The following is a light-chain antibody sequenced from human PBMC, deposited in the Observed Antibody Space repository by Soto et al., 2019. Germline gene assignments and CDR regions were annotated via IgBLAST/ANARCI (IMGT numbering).Light chain of an antibody. Sequence: EIVLTQSPATLSVSPGERATLSCRTSQSVSSNFAWYQQDPGQAPRLLIYGASIRATGIPARFSGSGSGTEFTLTISSLQSEDFAVYYCQQYSNWPPAFGQGTRVEIK. J-gene: IGKJ1*01. CDR1: QSVSSN. CDR2: GAS. CDR3: QQYSNWPPA. V-gene: IGKV3D-15*01.